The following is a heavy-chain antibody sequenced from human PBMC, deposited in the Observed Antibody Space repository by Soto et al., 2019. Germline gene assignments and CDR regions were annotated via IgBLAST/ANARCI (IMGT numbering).Heavy chain of an antibody. V-gene: IGHV3-53*01. CDR3: AKNPGYYYDSTGYHFEY. J-gene: IGHJ4*02. Sequence: GGSLRLSCAASGFNVSSNYMSWVRQAPGKGLEWVSIIYSGGTTYYADSVKGRFTISRDNSKNTLYLQMNSLRAEDTAVYYCAKNPGYYYDSTGYHFEYWGQGTLVTVPS. D-gene: IGHD3-22*01. CDR2: IYSGGTT. CDR1: GFNVSSNY.